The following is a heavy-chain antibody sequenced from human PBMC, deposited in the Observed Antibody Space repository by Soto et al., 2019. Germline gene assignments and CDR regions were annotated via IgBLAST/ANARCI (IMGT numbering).Heavy chain of an antibody. Sequence: GGSLRLSCAASGFTFSSYAMSWVRQAPGKGLEWVSAISGSGGSTYYADSVKGRFTISRDNSKNTLYLQMNSLRAEDTAVYYCAKRGGIQLWPTVDPFDYWGQGTLVTVSS. CDR1: GFTFSSYA. J-gene: IGHJ4*02. V-gene: IGHV3-23*01. CDR2: ISGSGGST. CDR3: AKRGGIQLWPTVDPFDY. D-gene: IGHD5-18*01.